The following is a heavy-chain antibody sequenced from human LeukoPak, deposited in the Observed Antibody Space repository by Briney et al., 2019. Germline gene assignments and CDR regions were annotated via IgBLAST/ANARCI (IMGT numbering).Heavy chain of an antibody. CDR1: GGSISSGGYY. D-gene: IGHD3-10*01. J-gene: IGHJ6*03. V-gene: IGHV4-39*07. Sequence: PSDTLSLTCTVSGGSISSGGYYWRWIRQPPGKGLERIGEINHSGSTNYNPSLKSRVTISVDTSMNQFSLKLSSVTAADTAVYYCARVGVKYGSGRYQSYYMDVWGKGTTVTVSS. CDR3: ARVGVKYGSGRYQSYYMDV. CDR2: INHSGST.